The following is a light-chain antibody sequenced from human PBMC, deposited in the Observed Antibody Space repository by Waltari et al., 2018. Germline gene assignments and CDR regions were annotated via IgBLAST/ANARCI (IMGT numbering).Light chain of an antibody. J-gene: IGKJ1*01. CDR1: QSLVHSDGNTY. CDR2: EVS. Sequence: DVVMTQSPLSLPVTLGQPASISCRSSQSLVHSDGNTYLTWFHQRPGQSPRRLIYEVSNRDSGVPDRFSGSGSGTDFTLKISRVEAEDIGVYYCMQGTHWPTFGQGTNVEIK. V-gene: IGKV2-30*02. CDR3: MQGTHWPT.